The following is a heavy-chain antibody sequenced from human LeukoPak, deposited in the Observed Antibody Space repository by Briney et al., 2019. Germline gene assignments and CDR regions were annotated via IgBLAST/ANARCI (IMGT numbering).Heavy chain of an antibody. V-gene: IGHV3-30*18. CDR2: ISYDGSNK. CDR3: GKDLRLHYYYGMDV. J-gene: IGHJ6*02. Sequence: GGSLRLSCAASGFTFSSYGMPWVRQAPGKGLEWVAVISYDGSNKYYADSVKGRFTISRDNSKSTLYLQMNSLRAEDTAVYYCGKDLRLHYYYGMDVWGQGTTVTVSS. CDR1: GFTFSSYG.